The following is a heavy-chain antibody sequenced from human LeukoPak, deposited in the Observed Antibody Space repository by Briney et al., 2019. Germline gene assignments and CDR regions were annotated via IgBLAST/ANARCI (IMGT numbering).Heavy chain of an antibody. J-gene: IGHJ4*02. D-gene: IGHD3-3*01. V-gene: IGHV3-23*01. CDR2: ISGSGGST. Sequence: GGSLRLSCAASGFTFSSYAMSWVRQAPGKGLEWVSAISGSGGSTYYADSVKGRFTISRDNSKNTLYLQMNSLRAEDTAVYYCAKVSLITIFGVPLLPSDYWGQGTLVTVSS. CDR3: AKVSLITIFGVPLLPSDY. CDR1: GFTFSSYA.